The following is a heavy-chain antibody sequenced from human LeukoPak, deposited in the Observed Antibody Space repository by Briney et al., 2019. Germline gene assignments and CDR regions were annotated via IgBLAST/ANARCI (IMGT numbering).Heavy chain of an antibody. J-gene: IGHJ4*02. Sequence: GGSLRLSCAASGFTFSSFTLTWVRQAPGKGLEWASTIGGSGANAYYADSVRGRFAMARDNSNNTLYLDMNSLRAEDTAVYYCAQTSGFLVSRFGWGQGTLVTVSS. V-gene: IGHV3-23*01. CDR3: AQTSGFLVSRFG. D-gene: IGHD3-3*01. CDR2: IGGSGANA. CDR1: GFTFSSFT.